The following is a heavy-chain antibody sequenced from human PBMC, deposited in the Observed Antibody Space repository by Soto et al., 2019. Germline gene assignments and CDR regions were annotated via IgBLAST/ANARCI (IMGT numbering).Heavy chain of an antibody. CDR2: IYYSGST. CDR1: GGSISSSNW. D-gene: IGHD6-19*01. CDR3: ARHSSGWLYYFDY. V-gene: IGHV4-4*02. Sequence: PSETLSLTCAVSGGSISSSNWWSWVRQPPGKGLEWIGGIYYSGSTNYNPSLKSRVTISVDTSKNQFSLKLSSVTAADTAVYYCARHSSGWLYYFDYWGQGTLVTVSS. J-gene: IGHJ4*02.